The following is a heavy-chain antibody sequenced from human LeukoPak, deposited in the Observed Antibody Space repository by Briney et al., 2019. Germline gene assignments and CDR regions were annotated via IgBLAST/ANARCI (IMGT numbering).Heavy chain of an antibody. J-gene: IGHJ4*02. CDR1: GFTFSSFG. Sequence: GGSLRLPCGASGFTFSSFGMRWVRQAPDKGLEWVAFVRFDGSNTYYSDSVRGRFTISRDNSKNTLYLQMNSLRGEDTAVYYCAKEIYGDFGYWGQGTLVTVSS. CDR2: VRFDGSNT. CDR3: AKEIYGDFGY. V-gene: IGHV3-30*02. D-gene: IGHD4-17*01.